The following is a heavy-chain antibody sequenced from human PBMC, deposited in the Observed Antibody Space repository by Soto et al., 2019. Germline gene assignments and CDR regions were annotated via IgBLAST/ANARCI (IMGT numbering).Heavy chain of an antibody. CDR3: AKSLNTATSFDY. CDR2: ISVTGDT. CDR1: GFTFSGYG. Sequence: PGGSLRLSCAASGFTFSGYGMNWVRQAPGKGPEWVSHISVTGDTYYADSVKGRFTISRDNSKNTLFLQMNSLRAEDTALYYCAKSLNTATSFDYWGQGTPVTVSS. J-gene: IGHJ4*02. V-gene: IGHV3-23*01.